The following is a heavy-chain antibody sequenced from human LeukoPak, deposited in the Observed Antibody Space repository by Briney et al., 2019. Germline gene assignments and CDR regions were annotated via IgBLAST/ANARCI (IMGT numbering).Heavy chain of an antibody. CDR3: AREAPGNGITGTTGDY. Sequence: GASVKVSCTASGYTFTSYYMHWVRQAPGQGLEWMGIINPSGGSTSYAQKFQGRVTMTRDMSTSTVYMELSSLRSEDTAVYYCAREAPGNGITGTTGDYWGQGTLVTVSS. V-gene: IGHV1-46*01. D-gene: IGHD1-7*01. CDR1: GYTFTSYY. J-gene: IGHJ4*02. CDR2: INPSGGST.